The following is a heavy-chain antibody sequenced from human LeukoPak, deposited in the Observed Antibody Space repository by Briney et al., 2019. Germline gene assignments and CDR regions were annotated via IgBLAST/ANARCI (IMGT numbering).Heavy chain of an antibody. V-gene: IGHV4-38-2*02. D-gene: IGHD3-3*01. J-gene: IGHJ4*02. Sequence: SETLSLTCTVSGYSISSGYYWGWIRQPPGKGLEWIGSIYHSGSTYYNPSLKSRVTISVDTSKNQFSLKLSSVTAADTAVYYCAGTSRRYYDFWSGYFFVYWGQGTLVTVSS. CDR3: AGTSRRYYDFWSGYFFVY. CDR2: IYHSGST. CDR1: GYSISSGYY.